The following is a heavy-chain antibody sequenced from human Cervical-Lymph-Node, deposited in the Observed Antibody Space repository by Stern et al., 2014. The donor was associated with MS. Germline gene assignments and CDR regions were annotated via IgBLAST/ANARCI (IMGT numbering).Heavy chain of an antibody. CDR3: ARKPSGSREFDY. D-gene: IGHD1-26*01. J-gene: IGHJ4*02. CDR1: GDSISSNNW. CDR2: IYYSGST. Sequence: QVQLQESGPGLVKPSDTLSLTCAVSGDSISSNNWWGWIRQPPGKGLEWIGYIYYSGSTYYNPSLKSRVTMSVDTSTNQFSLKLSSVTAVDTAIYHCARKPSGSREFDYWGQGTLVTVSS. V-gene: IGHV4-28*01.